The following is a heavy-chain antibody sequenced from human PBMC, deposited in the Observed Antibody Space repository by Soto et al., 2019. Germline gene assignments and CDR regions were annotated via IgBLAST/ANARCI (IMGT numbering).Heavy chain of an antibody. CDR2: IIPIFGTA. CDR1: GGTFSSHA. Sequence: ASVKVSCKASGGTFSSHAISWVRQDPGQGLEWMGGIIPIFGTANYAQKFQGRVTITADESTSTAYMELSSLRSEDTAVYYCARDHRYSSSWYWFDPWGQGTLVTVSS. V-gene: IGHV1-69*13. J-gene: IGHJ5*02. D-gene: IGHD6-13*01. CDR3: ARDHRYSSSWYWFDP.